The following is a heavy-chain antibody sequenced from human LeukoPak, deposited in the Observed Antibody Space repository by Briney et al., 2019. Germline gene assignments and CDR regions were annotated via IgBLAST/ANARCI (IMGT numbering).Heavy chain of an antibody. D-gene: IGHD3-10*01. CDR1: GYTLTSYY. V-gene: IGHV1-46*01. J-gene: IGHJ4*02. Sequence: ASVKVSCKASGYTLTSYYMHWVRQAPGQGLEWMGIINPSGGSTSYAQKFQGRVTMTRDTSTSTVYMELSSLRSEDTAVYYCASERGSGSYLLTIDYWGQGTLVTVSS. CDR2: INPSGGST. CDR3: ASERGSGSYLLTIDY.